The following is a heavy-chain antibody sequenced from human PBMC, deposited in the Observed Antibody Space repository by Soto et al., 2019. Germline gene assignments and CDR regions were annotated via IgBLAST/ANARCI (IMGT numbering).Heavy chain of an antibody. CDR3: ARPTTTVTTDYYYGMDV. D-gene: IGHD4-17*01. CDR1: GYSFTSYW. CDR2: IYPGDSDT. Sequence: GESLKISCKGSGYSFTSYWIGWVRRMLGKGLEWMGIIYPGDSDTRYSPSFQGQVTISADKSISTAYLQWSSLKASDTAMYYCARPTTTVTTDYYYGMDVWGQGTTVTVSS. V-gene: IGHV5-51*01. J-gene: IGHJ6*02.